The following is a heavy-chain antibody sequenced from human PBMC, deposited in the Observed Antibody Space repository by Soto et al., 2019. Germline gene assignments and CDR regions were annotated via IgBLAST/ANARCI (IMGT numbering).Heavy chain of an antibody. Sequence: GGSLRLSCAASGFTVSSNYMSWVRQAPGKGLEWVSVIYSGGSTYYADSVKGRFTISRHNSKNTLYLQMNSLRAEDTAVYYCARDLVYYDILTGYHYYMDVWGKGTTVTVSS. V-gene: IGHV3-53*04. J-gene: IGHJ6*03. CDR3: ARDLVYYDILTGYHYYMDV. D-gene: IGHD3-9*01. CDR1: GFTVSSNY. CDR2: IYSGGST.